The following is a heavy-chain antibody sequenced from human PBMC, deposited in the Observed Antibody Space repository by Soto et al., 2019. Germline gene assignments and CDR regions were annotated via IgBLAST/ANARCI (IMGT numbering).Heavy chain of an antibody. V-gene: IGHV4-30-4*01. CDR2: IYYSGST. D-gene: IGHD3-3*01. J-gene: IGHJ4*02. CDR3: ARETHYDFWSWGYFDY. CDR1: GGSISSGDYY. Sequence: SETLSLTCTVSGGSISSGDYYWSWIRQPPGKGLEWIGYIYYSGSTYYNPSLKSQVTKSVDTSKNQFSLKLSSVTAADTAVYYCARETHYDFWSWGYFDYWGQGTLVTVSS.